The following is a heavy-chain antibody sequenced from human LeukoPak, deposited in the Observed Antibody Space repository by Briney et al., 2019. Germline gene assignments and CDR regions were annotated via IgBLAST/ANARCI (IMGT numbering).Heavy chain of an antibody. D-gene: IGHD6-6*01. V-gene: IGHV4-34*01. Sequence: PSETLSLTCAVYGGSFSGYYWSWIRQPPGKGLEWIGEINHSGSTNYNPSLKSRVTISVDTSKNQFSLKLSSVTAAGTAVYYCARVGIAARPSVHAFDIWGQGTMVTVSS. CDR2: INHSGST. CDR1: GGSFSGYY. J-gene: IGHJ3*02. CDR3: ARVGIAARPSVHAFDI.